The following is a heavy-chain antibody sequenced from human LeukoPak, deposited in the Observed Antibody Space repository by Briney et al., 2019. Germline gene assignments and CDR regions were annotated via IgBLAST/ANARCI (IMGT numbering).Heavy chain of an antibody. Sequence: ASVKVSCKVSGYTLTELSMHWVRQAPGKGLEWMGGFDPEDGETIYAQKFQGRVTMTEDTSTDTAYMELSSLRSEDTAVYYCATESDRRYGATGGAEYFQHWARAPWSPSPQ. D-gene: IGHD1-26*01. V-gene: IGHV1-24*01. J-gene: IGHJ1*01. CDR1: GYTLTELS. CDR2: FDPEDGET. CDR3: ATESDRRYGATGGAEYFQH.